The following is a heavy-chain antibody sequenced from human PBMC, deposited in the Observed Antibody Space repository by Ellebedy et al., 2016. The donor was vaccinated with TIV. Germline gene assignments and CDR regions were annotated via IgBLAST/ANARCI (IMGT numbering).Heavy chain of an antibody. V-gene: IGHV4-39*07. J-gene: IGHJ4*02. CDR3: ARDQEDSSGYYDY. Sequence: SETLSLXXTVSGGSISSSSYYWGWIRQPPGKGLEWIGSIYYSGSTYYNPSLKSRVTISVDTSKNQFSLKLSSVTAADTAVYYCARDQEDSSGYYDYWGQGTLVTVSS. D-gene: IGHD3-22*01. CDR2: IYYSGST. CDR1: GGSISSSSYY.